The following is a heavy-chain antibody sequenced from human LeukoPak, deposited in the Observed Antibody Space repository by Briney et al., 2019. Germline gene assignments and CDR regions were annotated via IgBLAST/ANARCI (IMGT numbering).Heavy chain of an antibody. CDR2: IYPGDSDT. Sequence: GESLKISCKGSGYSFTGYWIGWVRQMPGKGLEWMGIIYPGDSDTRYSPSFQGQVTISADKSISTAYLQWSSLKASDTAMYYCARRAIAAVNGMDVWGQGTTVTVSS. CDR1: GYSFTGYW. V-gene: IGHV5-51*01. J-gene: IGHJ6*02. D-gene: IGHD6-13*01. CDR3: ARRAIAAVNGMDV.